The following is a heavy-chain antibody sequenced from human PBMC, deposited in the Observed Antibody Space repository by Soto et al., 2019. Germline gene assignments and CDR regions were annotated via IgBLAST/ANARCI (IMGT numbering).Heavy chain of an antibody. CDR1: GDLFNNYA. V-gene: IGHV1-69*01. CDR2: ISPLFSTT. J-gene: IGHJ4*02. Sequence: QVQLVQSGAEVKEPGSSVKVSCKATGDLFNNYAFNWVRQAPGQGLEWMGRISPLFSTTNYAQKFQGRVTIGADELTSIVYLEVSNMESEDTAMYYCSASSSVAAAGYFKFWCQGTLVSVSP. D-gene: IGHD6-13*01. CDR3: SASSSVAAAGYFKF.